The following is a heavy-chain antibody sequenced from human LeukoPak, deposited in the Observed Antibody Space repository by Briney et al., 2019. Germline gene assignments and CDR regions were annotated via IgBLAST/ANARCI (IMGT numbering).Heavy chain of an antibody. J-gene: IGHJ4*02. V-gene: IGHV3-9*01. CDR3: AKDWNYDGSGSFWD. CDR2: ISWNSNTV. CDR1: GFMFNEYA. D-gene: IGHD3-10*01. Sequence: GGSLRLSCAASGFMFNEYAMHWVRQAPGKGLEWVSGISWNSNTVDYADSVKGRFTISRDHAKSSLHLQMNSLRAEDTALYYCAKDWNYDGSGSFWDWGQGTLVTVSS.